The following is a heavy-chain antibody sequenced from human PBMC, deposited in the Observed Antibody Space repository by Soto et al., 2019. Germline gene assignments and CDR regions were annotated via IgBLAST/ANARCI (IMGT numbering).Heavy chain of an antibody. J-gene: IGHJ4*02. V-gene: IGHV4-34*01. Sequence: QVQLQQWGAGLLKPSETLSLTCAVNGGPFGGFYWTWIRQSPGKGLEWIGEIHHGGSTNYNPSLKSRVTMSLDTSKNQFSLKLTPVTAAETAVYYCARGYRISMVILTTNYFDSWGQGTPVTVSS. CDR3: ARGYRISMVILTTNYFDS. CDR1: GGPFGGFY. CDR2: IHHGGST. D-gene: IGHD3-10*01.